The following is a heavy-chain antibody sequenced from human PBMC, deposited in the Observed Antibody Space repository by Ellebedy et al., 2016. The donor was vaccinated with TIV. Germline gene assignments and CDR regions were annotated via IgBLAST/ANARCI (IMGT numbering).Heavy chain of an antibody. Sequence: GGSLRLXXAASGFTFSSYGMHWVRQAPGKGQEWVAVIWYDGSNKYYADSVKGRFTISRDNSKNTLYLQMNSLRAEDTAVYYCARARLDWNWFDPWGQGTLVTVSS. J-gene: IGHJ5*02. CDR2: IWYDGSNK. CDR3: ARARLDWNWFDP. V-gene: IGHV3-33*01. CDR1: GFTFSSYG. D-gene: IGHD3-9*01.